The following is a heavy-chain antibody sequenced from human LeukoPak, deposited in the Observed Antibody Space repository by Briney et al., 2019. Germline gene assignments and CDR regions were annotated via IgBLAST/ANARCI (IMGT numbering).Heavy chain of an antibody. Sequence: ASVNVSFTPSVYTFIIYGISWVRQAPGQGREWMGWINTYNGYTNYAQKFQGRVTMTTDKSTRTAYMELRSLRSDDTAVYYCGRELNKSFRGVTPEGSDYWGQGTLVTVSS. V-gene: IGHV1-18*01. D-gene: IGHD4-23*01. CDR1: VYTFIIYG. CDR2: INTYNGYT. CDR3: GRELNKSFRGVTPEGSDY. J-gene: IGHJ4*02.